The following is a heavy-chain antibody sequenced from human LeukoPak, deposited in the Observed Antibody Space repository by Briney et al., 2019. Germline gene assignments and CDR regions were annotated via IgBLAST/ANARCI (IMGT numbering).Heavy chain of an antibody. CDR2: INPSGGST. CDR1: GYTFTSYY. J-gene: IGHJ3*02. V-gene: IGHV1-46*01. Sequence: ASVKVSCKASGYTFTSYYMHWVRQAPGQGLEWMGIINPSGGSTSYAQKFQGRVTMTRDMSTSTVYMELSSLRSDDTAVYYCARDRFRPGLWFGEFHEKDAFDIWGQGTMVTVSS. CDR3: ARDRFRPGLWFGEFHEKDAFDI. D-gene: IGHD3-10*01.